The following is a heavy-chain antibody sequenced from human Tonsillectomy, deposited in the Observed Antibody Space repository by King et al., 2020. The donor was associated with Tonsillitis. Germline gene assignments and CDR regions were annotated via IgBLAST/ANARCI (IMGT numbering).Heavy chain of an antibody. D-gene: IGHD6-19*01. CDR2: IFSNDEK. Sequence: VTLKESGPVLVKPTETLTLTCTVSGFSLSYARMGVSWIRQPPGKALEWLAHIFSNDEKSYRTSLKSRLTISKDTSKSQVVLTMTNMDPVDTATYFCARLRAVAGWIEYHYIDYWGQGTLVTVSS. V-gene: IGHV2-26*01. CDR3: ARLRAVAGWIEYHYIDY. J-gene: IGHJ4*02. CDR1: GFSLSYARMG.